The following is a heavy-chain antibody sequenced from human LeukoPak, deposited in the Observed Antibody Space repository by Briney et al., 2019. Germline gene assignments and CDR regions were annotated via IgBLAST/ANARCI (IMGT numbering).Heavy chain of an antibody. J-gene: IGHJ5*02. CDR2: ISDSGRT. CDR1: GGSISSGSSDYY. Sequence: SETLSLTCTVSGGSISSGSSDYYWGWIRQPPGKGLDWIGSISDSGRTYYNPSLKSRVTVSVDTSKNQFSLNLSSVTAADTAVYYCARHIVVVPAAIPLPLSEFDPWGQGTLVTVSS. D-gene: IGHD2-2*01. V-gene: IGHV4-39*01. CDR3: ARHIVVVPAAIPLPLSEFDP.